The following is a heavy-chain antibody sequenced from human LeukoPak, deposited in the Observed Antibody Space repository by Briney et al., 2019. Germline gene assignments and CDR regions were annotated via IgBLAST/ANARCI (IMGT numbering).Heavy chain of an antibody. CDR2: IWYDGSNK. CDR1: GFTFSSYG. V-gene: IGHV3-33*01. CDR3: ARVKGRYYYGMDV. Sequence: HPGGSLRLSCAASGFTFSSYGMHWVRQAPGKGLEGVAVIWYDGSNKYYADSVKGRFTISRDNSKNTLYLQMNSLRAEDTAVYYCARVKGRYYYGMDVWGQGTTVTVSS. J-gene: IGHJ6*02.